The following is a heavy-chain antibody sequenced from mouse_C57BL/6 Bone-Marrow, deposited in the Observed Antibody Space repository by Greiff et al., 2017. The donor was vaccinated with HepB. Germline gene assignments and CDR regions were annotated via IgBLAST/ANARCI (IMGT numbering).Heavy chain of an antibody. Sequence: QVQLQQSGPGLVQPSPTLSITCTASGFSLTSYGVHWVRQLPGKGLEWLGVIWSGGSTDYNAALISRLGISKDNSKSQVFFKMNSLQTDDTAIYYCAEYIGSSHRFAYWGQGTLVTVSA. D-gene: IGHD1-1*01. CDR1: GFSLTSYG. J-gene: IGHJ3*01. CDR3: AEYIGSSHRFAY. V-gene: IGHV2-4*01. CDR2: IWSGGST.